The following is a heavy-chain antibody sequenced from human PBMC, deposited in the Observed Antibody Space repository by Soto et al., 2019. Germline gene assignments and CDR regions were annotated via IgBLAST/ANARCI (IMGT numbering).Heavy chain of an antibody. CDR3: ARETSPPTSDDAFDI. J-gene: IGHJ3*02. V-gene: IGHV3-33*01. D-gene: IGHD6-6*01. Sequence: QVQLVESGGGVVQPGRSLRLSCAASGFTFSSYGMHWVRQAPGKGLEWVAVIWYDGSNKYYADSVKGRFTISRDNSKNKLYLQMNSLRAEDTAVYYCARETSPPTSDDAFDIWGQGTMVTVSS. CDR2: IWYDGSNK. CDR1: GFTFSSYG.